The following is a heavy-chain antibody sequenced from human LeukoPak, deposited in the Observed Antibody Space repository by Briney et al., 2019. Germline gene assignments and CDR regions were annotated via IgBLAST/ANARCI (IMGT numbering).Heavy chain of an antibody. CDR1: GFTFSSYA. CDR3: ARERGYSGSSLDY. Sequence: GGSLRLSCAASGFTFSSYAMNWVRQAPGKGLEWVSSISGSGDSTYYVDSVKGRFTISRDISKNTLYLQMNSLRAEDTALYYCARERGYSGSSLDYWGQGTLLTVSS. J-gene: IGHJ4*02. CDR2: ISGSGDST. V-gene: IGHV3-23*01. D-gene: IGHD1-26*01.